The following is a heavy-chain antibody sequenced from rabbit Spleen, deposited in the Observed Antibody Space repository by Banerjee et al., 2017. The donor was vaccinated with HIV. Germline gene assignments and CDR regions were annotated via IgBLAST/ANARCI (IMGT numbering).Heavy chain of an antibody. Sequence: QEQLEESGGDLVKPEGSLTLTCTASGFSFSSSYWICWVRQAPGKGLEWIACIYAGSSGSTYYASWAKGRFTISKPSSTTVTLQMTSLTAADTATYFCARSPFNLWGPGTLVTVS. CDR2: IYAGSSGST. V-gene: IGHV1S45*01. J-gene: IGHJ4*01. CDR1: GFSFSSSYW. CDR3: ARSPFNL.